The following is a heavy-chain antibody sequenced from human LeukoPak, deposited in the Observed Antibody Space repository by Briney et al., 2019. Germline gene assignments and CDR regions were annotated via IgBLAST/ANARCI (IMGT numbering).Heavy chain of an antibody. CDR3: ARESYYDTKAFDI. V-gene: IGHV1-8*01. Sequence: GASVKVSCKASGYTFTSYDINWVRQATGQGLEWMGWMNPNSGNTGYAQKFQGRVTMTRNTSISTAYMELSSLRSEDTAVYYCARESYYDTKAFDIWGQGTMVTVSS. D-gene: IGHD3-22*01. CDR2: MNPNSGNT. CDR1: GYTFTSYD. J-gene: IGHJ3*02.